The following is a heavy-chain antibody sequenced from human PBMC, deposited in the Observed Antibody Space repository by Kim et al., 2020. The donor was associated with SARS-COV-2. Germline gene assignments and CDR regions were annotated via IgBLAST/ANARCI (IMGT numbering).Heavy chain of an antibody. J-gene: IGHJ6*02. CDR1: GFTFSSYA. CDR3: AKWPWFFTYYYGMDV. D-gene: IGHD3-10*01. Sequence: GGSLRLSCAASGFTFSSYAMSWVRQAPGKGLEWVSAISGSGGSTYYADSVKGRFTISRDNSKNTLYLQMNSLRAEDTAVYYCAKWPWFFTYYYGMDVWGQGTTVTVSS. CDR2: ISGSGGST. V-gene: IGHV3-23*01.